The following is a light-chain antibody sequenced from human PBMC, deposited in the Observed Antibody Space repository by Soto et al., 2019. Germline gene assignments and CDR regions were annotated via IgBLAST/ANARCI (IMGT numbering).Light chain of an antibody. CDR1: HGITTNY. Sequence: LTQLPGTLSFSPGETATLSCRASHGITTNYLAWYQHKIGRPPRLLIAGASSRAAGVPDRFSGSGSGTDFTLTISRLEPADSATYYCQLYGGSDLFTSGPGTKLEL. CDR3: QLYGGSDLFT. V-gene: IGKV3-20*01. CDR2: GAS. J-gene: IGKJ2*01.